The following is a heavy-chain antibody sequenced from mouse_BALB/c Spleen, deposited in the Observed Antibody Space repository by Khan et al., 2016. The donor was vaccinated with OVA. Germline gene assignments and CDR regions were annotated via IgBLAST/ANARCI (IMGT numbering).Heavy chain of an antibody. D-gene: IGHD4-1*01. V-gene: IGHV5-6*01. CDR3: ASHLTGSFAY. Sequence: EVQLLETGGDLVKPGGSLKLSCAASGFTFSSYSMSWVRQTPDKRQEWVATISSGGDYTYYPDSVKGRFTISRDKARNPLYLQMSSLKSEDTAMCYCASHLTGSFAYWGQGTLVTVSA. CDR1: GFTFSSYS. CDR2: ISSGGDYT. J-gene: IGHJ3*01.